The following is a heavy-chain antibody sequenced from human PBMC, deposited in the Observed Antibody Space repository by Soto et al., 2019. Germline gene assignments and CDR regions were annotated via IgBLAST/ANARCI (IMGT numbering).Heavy chain of an antibody. CDR3: ARELYGDSPRDY. Sequence: SVKVSCKASGGTFSSYAISWVRQAPGQGLEWMGGIIPIFGTANYAQKFQGRVTITADESTSAAYMELSSLRSEDTAVYYCARELYGDSPRDYWGQGTLVTVSS. CDR2: IIPIFGTA. D-gene: IGHD4-17*01. V-gene: IGHV1-69*13. J-gene: IGHJ4*02. CDR1: GGTFSSYA.